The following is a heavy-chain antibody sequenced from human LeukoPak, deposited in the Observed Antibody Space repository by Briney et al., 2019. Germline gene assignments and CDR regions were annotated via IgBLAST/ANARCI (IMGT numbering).Heavy chain of an antibody. CDR1: GFTFSSYG. V-gene: IGHV3-23*01. J-gene: IGHJ4*02. Sequence: GGSLRLSCAASGFTFSSYGMSWVGQAPGKGMEWVSAISSSCSSTYYPASLNGRLTISRDHSKNTLYLQMNSLRAEDTAVYYCAKDRGVATIYYFDYWGQGTLVTVSS. CDR2: ISSSCSST. CDR3: AKDRGVATIYYFDY. D-gene: IGHD5-12*01.